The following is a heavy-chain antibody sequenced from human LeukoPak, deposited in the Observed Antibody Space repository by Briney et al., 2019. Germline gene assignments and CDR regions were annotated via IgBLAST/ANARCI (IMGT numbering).Heavy chain of an antibody. V-gene: IGHV1-2*02. Sequence: ASVKVSCKASGYTFTGYYMHWVRQAPGQGLEWMGWINPNSGGTNYAQKFQGRVTMTRDTSISTAYMELSRLRSDDTAVYYCARDATTIQFLEWLLFYFDYWGQGTLVTVSS. CDR2: INPNSGGT. CDR1: GYTFTGYY. D-gene: IGHD3-3*01. CDR3: ARDATTIQFLEWLLFYFDY. J-gene: IGHJ4*02.